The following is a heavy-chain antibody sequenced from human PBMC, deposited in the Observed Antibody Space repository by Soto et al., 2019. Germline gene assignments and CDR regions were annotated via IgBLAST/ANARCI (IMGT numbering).Heavy chain of an antibody. J-gene: IGHJ4*02. Sequence: QVHLVESGGGGVQPGRSKRLSCVVSGFTFNDYAIHWVRQAPGKGLEWVAVISFDGSNQYHADSVKGRFTISRDNSKSTLYLQMNSLRVEDTAVYYCAKDIVKYTYGACDYWGQGALVTVSS. CDR3: AKDIVKYTYGACDY. V-gene: IGHV3-30*18. CDR1: GFTFNDYA. D-gene: IGHD5-18*01. CDR2: ISFDGSNQ.